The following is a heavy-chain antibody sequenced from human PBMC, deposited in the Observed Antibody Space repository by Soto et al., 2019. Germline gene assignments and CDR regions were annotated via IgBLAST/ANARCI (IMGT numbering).Heavy chain of an antibody. Sequence: QLQLQESGPGLVKPSETLSLTCTVSGGSISSSSYYWGWIRQPPGKGLEWIGSIYYSGSTYYNPSLKSRVTISVDTSKNQFSLKLSSVTAADTAVYYCARLKDSGSYYPDYWGQGTLVTVSS. V-gene: IGHV4-39*01. CDR2: IYYSGST. CDR3: ARLKDSGSYYPDY. J-gene: IGHJ4*02. CDR1: GGSISSSSYY. D-gene: IGHD1-26*01.